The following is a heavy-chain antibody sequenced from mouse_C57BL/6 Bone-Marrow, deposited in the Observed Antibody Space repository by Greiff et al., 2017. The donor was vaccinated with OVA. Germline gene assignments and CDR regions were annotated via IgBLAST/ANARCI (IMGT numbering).Heavy chain of an antibody. CDR1: GYTFTSYW. J-gene: IGHJ2*01. Sequence: QVHVKQPGAELVKPGASVKMSCKASGYTFTSYWITWVKQRPGQGLEWIGDIYPGSGSTNYNEKFKSKATLTVDTSSSTAYMQLSSLTSEDSAVYYCARSYYSLPYYFDYWGQGTTLTVSS. CDR3: ARSYYSLPYYFDY. CDR2: IYPGSGST. D-gene: IGHD2-12*01. V-gene: IGHV1-55*01.